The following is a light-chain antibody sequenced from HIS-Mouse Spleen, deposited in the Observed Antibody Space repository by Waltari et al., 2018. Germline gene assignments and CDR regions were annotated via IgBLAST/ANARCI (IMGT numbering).Light chain of an antibody. CDR3: SSYTSSSTLVV. CDR1: SSDVGGYNY. Sequence: QSALTQPASVSGSTGKSITIPCTGTSSDVGGYNYASWYQQHPGKAPKLIIYDVSNRPSGVSNRFSGSKSGNTASLTISGLQAEDEADYYCSSYTSSSTLVVFGGGTKLTVL. V-gene: IGLV2-14*03. J-gene: IGLJ2*01. CDR2: DVS.